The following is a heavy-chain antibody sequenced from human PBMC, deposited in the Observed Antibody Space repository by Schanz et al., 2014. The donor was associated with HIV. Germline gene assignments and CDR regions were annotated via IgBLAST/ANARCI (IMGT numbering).Heavy chain of an antibody. V-gene: IGHV3-21*06. J-gene: IGHJ4*02. CDR3: ARDLHDYGDARTDY. D-gene: IGHD4-17*01. Sequence: ELQLVESGGGLVQPGGSLKLSCEASGFSFSSFSMNWVRQAPGKGLEWVSSIGSGGGYKYYADSVNGRFTISRDNAKNSLHLQMSRLGAEDTAVYYCARDLHDYGDARTDYWGQGILVTVSS. CDR1: GFSFSSFS. CDR2: IGSGGGYK.